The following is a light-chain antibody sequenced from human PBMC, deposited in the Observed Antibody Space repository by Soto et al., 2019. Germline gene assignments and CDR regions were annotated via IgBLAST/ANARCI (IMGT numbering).Light chain of an antibody. CDR1: QSVSSSY. V-gene: IGKV3-20*01. CDR2: GAS. CDR3: QQYCSSPWT. Sequence: EIVLTQSPGTLSLSPGERATLSCRASQSVSSSYLAWYQQKPGQAPRLLIYGASSRATGIPDRFSGSGSGTDFTLTISKPEPVDVAVYYCQQYCSSPWTFGQGTKVEIK. J-gene: IGKJ1*01.